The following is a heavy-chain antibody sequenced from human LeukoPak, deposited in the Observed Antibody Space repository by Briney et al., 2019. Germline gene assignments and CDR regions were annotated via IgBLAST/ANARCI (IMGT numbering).Heavy chain of an antibody. Sequence: PGRSLRLSCAASGFTFRAYGMHWVRQAPGKALEGVAIIWHDGSERYAASVKGRFSISRDNSKNTVYLQMNSLRAKDTAVYYCARASGGYNHGLGYWGQGTLVTVSS. CDR2: IWHDGSER. J-gene: IGHJ4*02. D-gene: IGHD5-24*01. CDR3: ARASGGYNHGLGY. V-gene: IGHV3-33*08. CDR1: GFTFRAYG.